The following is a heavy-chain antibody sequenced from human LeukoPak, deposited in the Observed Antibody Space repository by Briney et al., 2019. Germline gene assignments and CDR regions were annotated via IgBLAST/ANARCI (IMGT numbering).Heavy chain of an antibody. CDR1: GYTFTTYG. CDR2: ISAYNGDT. D-gene: IGHD4-11*01. Sequence: ASVKVSCKASGYTFTTYGISWVRLAPGQGLEWMGWISAYNGDTNYAQKFQGRVTMTTDTSTSTAYMELRSLRSDDTAVYYCARDAKVTTTSLDYWGQGTLVTVTS. J-gene: IGHJ4*02. CDR3: ARDAKVTTTSLDY. V-gene: IGHV1-18*01.